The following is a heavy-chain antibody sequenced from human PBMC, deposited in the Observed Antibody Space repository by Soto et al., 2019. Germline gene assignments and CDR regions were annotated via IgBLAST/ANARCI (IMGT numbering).Heavy chain of an antibody. CDR3: ASSEGFGVVIINGMDV. Sequence: VQLVQSGAEVKKPGSSVKVSCKASGGTFSSYAISWVRQAPGKGLEWVSYISSSSSTIYYADSVKGRFTISRDNAKNSLYLQMNSLRDEDTAVYYCASSEGFGVVIINGMDVWGQGTTVTVSS. CDR2: ISSSSSTI. J-gene: IGHJ6*02. D-gene: IGHD3-3*01. CDR1: GGTFSSYA. V-gene: IGHV3-48*02.